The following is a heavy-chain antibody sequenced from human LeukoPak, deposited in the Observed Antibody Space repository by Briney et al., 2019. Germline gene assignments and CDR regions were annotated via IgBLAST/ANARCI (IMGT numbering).Heavy chain of an antibody. CDR1: GFTFTSDG. J-gene: IGHJ4*02. CDR2: ISYDGSNK. CDR3: AKDHYYDSSGYYYDY. Sequence: GGSLRLSCEGSGFTFTSDGMNWVRQAPGKGLEWVAVISYDGSNKYYADSVKGRFTISRDNSKNTLYLQMNSLRAEDTAVYYCAKDHYYDSSGYYYDYWGQGTLVTVSS. D-gene: IGHD3-22*01. V-gene: IGHV3-30*18.